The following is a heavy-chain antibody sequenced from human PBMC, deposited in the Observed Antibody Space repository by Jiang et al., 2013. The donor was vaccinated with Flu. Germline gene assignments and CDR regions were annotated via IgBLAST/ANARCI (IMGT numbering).Heavy chain of an antibody. CDR1: GYSFTNYA. CDR2: INTGTGDP. Sequence: QSGSELKKPGASVKVSCKASGYSFTNYALTWVRQAPGQGLEWMGWINTGTGDPTYAQAFTGRFVFSSDTSVSTAYLHISGLKTDDTAVYYCAREGYYFDTTGSPRSHRLDVWGQGTAVTVSS. D-gene: IGHD3-22*01. CDR3: AREGYYFDTTGSPRSHRLDV. V-gene: IGHV7-4-1*02. J-gene: IGHJ6*02.